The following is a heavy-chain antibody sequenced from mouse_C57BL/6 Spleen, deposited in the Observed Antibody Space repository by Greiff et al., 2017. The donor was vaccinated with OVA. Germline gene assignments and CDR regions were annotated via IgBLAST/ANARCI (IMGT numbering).Heavy chain of an antibody. V-gene: IGHV1-82*01. J-gene: IGHJ2*01. CDR3: ARLLQYYFDY. CDR2: IYPGDGDT. CDR1: GYAFSSSW. D-gene: IGHD2-12*01. Sequence: VQLQQSGPELVKPGASVKISCKASGYAFSSSWMNWVKQRPGKGLEWIGRIYPGDGDTNYNGKFKGKATLTADKSSSTAYMQLSSLTSEDSAVYFSARLLQYYFDYWGQGTTLTVSS.